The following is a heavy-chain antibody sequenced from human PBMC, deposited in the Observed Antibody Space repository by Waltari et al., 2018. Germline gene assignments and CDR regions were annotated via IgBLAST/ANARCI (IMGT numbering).Heavy chain of an antibody. J-gene: IGHJ3*02. V-gene: IGHV4-34*01. Sequence: QVQLQQWGAGLLKASETLSLSCAVYGGSFSGYYWSWFRQPPGKGLEWIGEIDLRGSTNYNPSLKSRVTILVDTAKNQSSLKVSSVTAADTAVYYCAREVAVARGAFDIWGQGTMVTVSS. CDR2: IDLRGST. CDR3: AREVAVARGAFDI. CDR1: GGSFSGYY. D-gene: IGHD6-19*01.